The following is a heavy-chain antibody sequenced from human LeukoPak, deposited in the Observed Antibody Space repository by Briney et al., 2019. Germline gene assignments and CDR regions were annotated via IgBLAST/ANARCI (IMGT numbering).Heavy chain of an antibody. CDR3: AKGSGPWFGDLNLDY. CDR2: ISASGGST. V-gene: IGHV3-23*01. Sequence: GGSLRLSYAASGFTFSSYAISWVRQAPGKGLEWVSAISASGGSTYYADSVKGRFTISRDNSKNTLYLQMNRLRAEDTAVYYCAKGSGPWFGDLNLDYWGQGNLVTVSS. D-gene: IGHD3-10*01. J-gene: IGHJ4*02. CDR1: GFTFSSYA.